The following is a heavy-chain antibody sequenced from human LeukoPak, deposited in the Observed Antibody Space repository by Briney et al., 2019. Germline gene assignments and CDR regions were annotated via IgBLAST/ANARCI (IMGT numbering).Heavy chain of an antibody. CDR2: INPSGGST. CDR1: GYTSTTHY. J-gene: IGHJ5*02. Sequence: GASVKVSYKASGYTSTTHYIHWVRQAPGQGLEWMGIINPSGGSTTYAQKFQGRVTMTRDTSTNTVFMDLSSLRSEDTAIYYCATARPSHGYYGTNWLDPWGQGTLVTVSS. CDR3: ATARPSHGYYGTNWLDP. V-gene: IGHV1-46*01. D-gene: IGHD3-22*01.